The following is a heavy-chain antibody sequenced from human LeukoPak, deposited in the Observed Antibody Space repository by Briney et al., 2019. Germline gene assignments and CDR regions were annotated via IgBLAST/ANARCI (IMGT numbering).Heavy chain of an antibody. CDR1: GFTFSSYS. D-gene: IGHD3-10*01. Sequence: GGSLRLSCAASGFTFSSYSMNWVRQAPGKGLEWVSSISSSSSYIYHADSVKGRFTISRDNAKNSLYLQMNSLRAEDTAVYYCAREIYGSGSYYTDAFDIWGQGTMVTVSS. V-gene: IGHV3-21*01. CDR3: AREIYGSGSYYTDAFDI. J-gene: IGHJ3*02. CDR2: ISSSSSYI.